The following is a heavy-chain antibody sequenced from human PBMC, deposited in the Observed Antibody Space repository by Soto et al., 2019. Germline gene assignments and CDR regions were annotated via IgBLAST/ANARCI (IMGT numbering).Heavy chain of an antibody. CDR3: AKTPLVWFGASKKGNYYYGMDV. V-gene: IGHV3-23*01. Sequence: GGSLRLSCAASGFTFSSYAMSWVRQAPGKGLEWVSAISGSGGSTYYADSVKGRFTISRDNSKNTLYLQMNSLRAEDTAVYYCAKTPLVWFGASKKGNYYYGMDVWGQGTTVTVSS. CDR2: ISGSGGST. CDR1: GFTFSSYA. D-gene: IGHD3-10*01. J-gene: IGHJ6*02.